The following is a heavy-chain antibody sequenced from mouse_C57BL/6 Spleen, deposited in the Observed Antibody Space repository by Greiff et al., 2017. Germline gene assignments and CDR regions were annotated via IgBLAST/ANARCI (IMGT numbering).Heavy chain of an antibody. CDR3: ARGPLTHYFDY. CDR2: ISYDGSN. V-gene: IGHV3-6*01. CDR1: GYSITSGYY. Sequence: ESGPGLVKPSQSLSLTCSVTGYSITSGYYWNWIRQFPGNKLEWMGYISYDGSNNYNPSLKNRISITRDTSKNQFFLKLNSVTTEDTATYYCARGPLTHYFDYWGQGTTLTVSS. D-gene: IGHD6-1*01. J-gene: IGHJ2*01.